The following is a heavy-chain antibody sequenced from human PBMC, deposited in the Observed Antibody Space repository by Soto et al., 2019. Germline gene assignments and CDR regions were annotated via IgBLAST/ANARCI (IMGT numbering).Heavy chain of an antibody. D-gene: IGHD3-9*01. Sequence: QVQLQQWGAGPLRPLETLSLTCGVSGGSFSGYYWAWIRQSPGKGLEWIGEINDRGSINYNPSLKSRVSIAVDTAKNHFSLTLRSVTAADTPVFYCTRESHEILTGPPWVWDFELGGRGTLVTVSS. CDR1: GGSFSGYY. V-gene: IGHV4-34*01. CDR2: INDRGSI. CDR3: TRESHEILTGPPWVWDFEL. J-gene: IGHJ2*01.